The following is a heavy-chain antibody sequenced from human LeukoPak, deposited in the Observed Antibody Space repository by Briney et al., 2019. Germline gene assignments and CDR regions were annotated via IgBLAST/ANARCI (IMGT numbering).Heavy chain of an antibody. CDR1: GFTFSSYG. CDR3: ARDKGSYGYYYYYMDV. CDR2: IWYDGSNK. J-gene: IGHJ6*03. D-gene: IGHD5-18*01. V-gene: IGHV3-33*01. Sequence: LGRSLRLSCAASGFTFSSYGMHWVRQAPGKGLEWVAVIWYDGSNKYYADSVKGRFTISRDNSKNTLYLQMNSLRAEDTAVYYCARDKGSYGYYYYYMDVWGKGTTVTVSS.